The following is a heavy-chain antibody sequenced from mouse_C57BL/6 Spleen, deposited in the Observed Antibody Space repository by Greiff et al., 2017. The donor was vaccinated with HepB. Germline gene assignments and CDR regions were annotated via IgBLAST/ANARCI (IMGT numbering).Heavy chain of an antibody. CDR3: ARSGHWYLDV. D-gene: IGHD4-1*01. CDR2: IYPGDGDT. CDR1: GYAFSSSW. J-gene: IGHJ1*03. V-gene: IGHV1-82*01. Sequence: VMLVESGPELVKPGASVKISCKASGYAFSSSWMNWVKQRPGKGLEWIGRIYPGDGDTNYNGKFKGKATLTADKSSCTAYMQLSSLTSEDSAVYLCARSGHWYLDVWGTGTTVTVSS.